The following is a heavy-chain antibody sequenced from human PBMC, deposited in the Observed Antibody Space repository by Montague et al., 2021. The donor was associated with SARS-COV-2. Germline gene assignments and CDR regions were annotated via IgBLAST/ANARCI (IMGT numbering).Heavy chain of an antibody. J-gene: IGHJ4*02. V-gene: IGHV4-59*08. Sequence: SETLSLTCTVSGGSISSFYWSWFRQPPGKGLEWIGYISDSGSTNYNPSLTSRVTMSVDTSKNQFSLKVNSVTAADTAVYYCARHYSATFPSVYWGQGTLVTVS. CDR1: GGSISSFY. D-gene: IGHD2-15*01. CDR2: ISDSGST. CDR3: ARHYSATFPSVY.